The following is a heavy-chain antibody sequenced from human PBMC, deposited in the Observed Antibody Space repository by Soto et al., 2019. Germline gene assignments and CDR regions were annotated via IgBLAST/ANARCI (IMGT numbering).Heavy chain of an antibody. Sequence: QVQLVQSGAEVKKPGASVKVSCRASGYTFTGYYIHWVRQAPGQGLEWMGWINPNSGGTNYAQKFQGRVTMTRDTSVSTAYMELSTLRSDDTAVYYCARDYDQGAYSSGWYEGWFAPWGQGALVTVSS. J-gene: IGHJ5*02. CDR2: INPNSGGT. CDR3: ARDYDQGAYSSGWYEGWFAP. D-gene: IGHD6-13*01. V-gene: IGHV1-2*02. CDR1: GYTFTGYY.